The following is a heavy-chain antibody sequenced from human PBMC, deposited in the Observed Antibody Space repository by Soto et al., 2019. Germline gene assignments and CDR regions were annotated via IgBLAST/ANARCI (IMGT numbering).Heavy chain of an antibody. Sequence: GGSLRLSCEASGFTFSSYAMSWVRQAPGRGLEWVSSISGSGGSTYHADSVNGRFTISRDNSKNTVFLQMNSLRAEDTAVYYCAKDSPYSASYKEDGFDIWGQG. J-gene: IGHJ3*02. CDR1: GFTFSSYA. D-gene: IGHD1-26*01. CDR3: AKDSPYSASYKEDGFDI. CDR2: ISGSGGST. V-gene: IGHV3-23*01.